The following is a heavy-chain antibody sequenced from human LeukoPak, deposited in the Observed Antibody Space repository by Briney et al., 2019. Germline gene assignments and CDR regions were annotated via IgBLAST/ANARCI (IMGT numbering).Heavy chain of an antibody. CDR1: GYTFTGYY. CDR2: INPNSGGT. Sequence: ASVKVSCKASGYTFTGYYTHWVRQAPGQGLEWMGWINPNSGGTNYAQKFQGRVTMTRDTSISTAYMELSRLRSDDTAVYYCARDRDCSGGSCLDYWGQGTLVTVSS. CDR3: ARDRDCSGGSCLDY. D-gene: IGHD2-15*01. V-gene: IGHV1-2*02. J-gene: IGHJ4*02.